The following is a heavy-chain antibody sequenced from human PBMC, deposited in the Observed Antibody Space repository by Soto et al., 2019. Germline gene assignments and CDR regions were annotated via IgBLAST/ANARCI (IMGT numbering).Heavy chain of an antibody. D-gene: IGHD1-1*01. Sequence: EVQLVESGGGLVKPGGSLRLSCAASGFTFSSYNMNWVRQAPGKGLEWVSSISSSSSYIYYADSVKGRFTISRDNANNSLYLQMNSLRAEDTAVYYCASTRRDTYNNYYCYYGMDVWGQGTTVTVSS. CDR1: GFTFSSYN. J-gene: IGHJ6*02. V-gene: IGHV3-21*01. CDR3: ASTRRDTYNNYYCYYGMDV. CDR2: ISSSSSYI.